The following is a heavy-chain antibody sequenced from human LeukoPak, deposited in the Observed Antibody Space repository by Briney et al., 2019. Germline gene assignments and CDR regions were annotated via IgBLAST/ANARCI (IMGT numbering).Heavy chain of an antibody. CDR3: ARIPYGSGTYTDY. D-gene: IGHD3-10*01. V-gene: IGHV3-53*05. J-gene: IGHJ4*02. CDR1: GFTVSSSH. Sequence: PGGSLRLSCAASGFTVSSSHMTWVRQAVGKGLEWVSFIYSGGDTSYADSVKGRFTISRDNSKNTLYLQMNSLRAEDTAVYYCARIPYGSGTYTDYWGQGTLVTVSS. CDR2: IYSGGDT.